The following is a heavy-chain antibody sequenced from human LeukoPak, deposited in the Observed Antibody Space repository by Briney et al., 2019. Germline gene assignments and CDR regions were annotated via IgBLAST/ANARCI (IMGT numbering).Heavy chain of an antibody. V-gene: IGHV4-59*08. J-gene: IGHJ3*02. Sequence: PSETLSLTCTVSGGSISSYYWSWIRQPPGKGLEWIGYIYYSGSTNYNPSLKSRVTISVDTSKNQFSLKLSSVTAADTAVYYCAGIYAVRGGAFGIWGQGTMVTVSS. CDR1: GGSISSYY. CDR2: IYYSGST. D-gene: IGHD4-17*01. CDR3: AGIYAVRGGAFGI.